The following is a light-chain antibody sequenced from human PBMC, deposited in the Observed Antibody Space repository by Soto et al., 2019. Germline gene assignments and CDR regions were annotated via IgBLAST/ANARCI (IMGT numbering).Light chain of an antibody. CDR1: QSVSSN. CDR2: SAS. J-gene: IGKJ1*01. CDR3: QHYNNWPRT. V-gene: IGKV3-15*01. Sequence: EIVMTQSPATLSVSPGERATLSCRASQSVSSNLAWYQQKPGQAPRLLIYSASTWATGIPARFSGSGSGTKFTLTISSLQSEDFAVYYCQHYNNWPRTFGQGTKVEIK.